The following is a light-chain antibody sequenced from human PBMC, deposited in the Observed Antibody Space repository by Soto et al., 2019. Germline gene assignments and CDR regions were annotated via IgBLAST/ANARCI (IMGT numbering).Light chain of an antibody. CDR2: AAS. CDR1: QYVSTN. J-gene: IGKJ1*01. V-gene: IGKV3-20*01. CDR3: HQYDTSPRT. Sequence: EVVMTQSPDTLSVSPGERATLSCRASQYVSTNLAWYQQRPGQAPRILIYAASSRATGIPDRFSGSGSGTDFSLTISRLEPEDFAVYYCHQYDTSPRTFGQGTKVDIK.